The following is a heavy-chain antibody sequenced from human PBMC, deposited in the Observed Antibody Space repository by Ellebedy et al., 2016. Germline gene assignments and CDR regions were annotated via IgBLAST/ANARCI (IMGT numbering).Heavy chain of an antibody. V-gene: IGHV1-18*01. CDR1: GYTFTTYD. CDR2: ISTNNGNT. CDR3: ARDLDY. J-gene: IGHJ4*02. Sequence: ASVKVSXXASGYTFTTYDISWVRQAPGQGLEWMGWISTNNGNTNYAQKFQGRVTMTTDTSTSTAYMEIYSLTSNDTAVYYCARDLDYWGQGTLVTVSS.